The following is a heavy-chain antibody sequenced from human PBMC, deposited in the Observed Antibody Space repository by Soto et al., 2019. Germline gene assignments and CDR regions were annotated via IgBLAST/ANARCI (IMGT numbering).Heavy chain of an antibody. CDR1: GGSITDYS. V-gene: IGHV4-4*07. J-gene: IGHJ5*01. Sequence: SETLSLTFTVSGGSITDYSWVWIRQPAGKGLEWIGRIFSSGSTNYNPSLKGRITMSLDTSKNQFSLKLNSATATDTAVYFCASVFGLVVIAENSFVSWCPGILVSV. D-gene: IGHD2-21*01. CDR3: ASVFGLVVIAENSFVS. CDR2: IFSSGST.